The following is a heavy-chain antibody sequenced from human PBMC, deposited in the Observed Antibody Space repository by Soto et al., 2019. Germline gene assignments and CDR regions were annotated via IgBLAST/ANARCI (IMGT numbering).Heavy chain of an antibody. CDR2: ISDDGSNK. CDR3: AKPPRPLGSEEWYFDL. D-gene: IGHD3-10*01. J-gene: IGHJ2*01. CDR1: GFTFSSYG. Sequence: QVQLVESGGGVVQPGRSLRLSCAASGFTFSSYGMHWVRQAPGKGLEWVAVISDDGSNKYYADSVKGRFTISRDNSKNTLYLQMNSLRAEDTAVYYCAKPPRPLGSEEWYFDLWGRGTLVTVSS. V-gene: IGHV3-30*18.